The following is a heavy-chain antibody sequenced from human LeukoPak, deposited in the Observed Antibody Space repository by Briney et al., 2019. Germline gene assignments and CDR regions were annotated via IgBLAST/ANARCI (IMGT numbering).Heavy chain of an antibody. D-gene: IGHD2-15*01. CDR3: ARVYCSGGSCYYGY. Sequence: SVTLSLTCTVSGGSISSYYWSWIRQPPGKGLEWIGYIYYSGSTNYNPSLKSRVTISVDTSKNQFSLKLSSVTAADTAVYYCARVYCSGGSCYYGYWGQGTLVTVSS. CDR2: IYYSGST. CDR1: GGSISSYY. V-gene: IGHV4-59*01. J-gene: IGHJ4*02.